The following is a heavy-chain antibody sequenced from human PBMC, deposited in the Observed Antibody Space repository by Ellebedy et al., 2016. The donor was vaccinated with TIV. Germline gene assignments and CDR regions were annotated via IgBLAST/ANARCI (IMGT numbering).Heavy chain of an antibody. Sequence: PGGSLRLSCAASGFTFSRDWMNWVRQAPGRGLEFVANIKEDGSEKYYVDSVKGRFTISRDNAKNSLYLQMNSLRAEDTALYYCARFEYCSGGSCYYFDYWGQGTLVTVSS. D-gene: IGHD2-15*01. CDR2: IKEDGSEK. CDR1: GFTFSRDW. CDR3: ARFEYCSGGSCYYFDY. J-gene: IGHJ4*02. V-gene: IGHV3-7*03.